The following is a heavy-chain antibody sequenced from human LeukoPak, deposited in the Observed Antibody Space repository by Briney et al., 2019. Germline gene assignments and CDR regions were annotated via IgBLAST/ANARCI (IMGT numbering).Heavy chain of an antibody. CDR1: GGSFSGYY. J-gene: IGHJ6*02. D-gene: IGHD3-3*01. V-gene: IGHV4-34*01. CDR2: INHSGST. CDR3: ARGRVVIGYYYYYYGMDV. Sequence: SETLSLTCAVYGGSFSGYYWSWIRQPPGKGLEWIGEINHSGSTNYNPSLKSRVTISVDTSKNQFSLKLSSVTAAGTAVYYCARGRVVIGYYYYYYGMDVWGQGTTVTVSS.